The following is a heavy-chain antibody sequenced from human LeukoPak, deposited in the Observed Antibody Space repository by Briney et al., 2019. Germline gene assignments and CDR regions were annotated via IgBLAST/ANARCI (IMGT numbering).Heavy chain of an antibody. CDR1: GGSISSYY. V-gene: IGHV4-59*01. CDR3: ARGRYSPPEFDY. Sequence: SETLSLTCAVSGGSISSYYWSWIRQPPGKGLEWIGYIYYSGSTNYNPSLKSRVTISVDTSKNQFSLKLSSVTAADTAVYYCARGRYSPPEFDYWGQGTLVTVSS. J-gene: IGHJ4*02. D-gene: IGHD1-14*01. CDR2: IYYSGST.